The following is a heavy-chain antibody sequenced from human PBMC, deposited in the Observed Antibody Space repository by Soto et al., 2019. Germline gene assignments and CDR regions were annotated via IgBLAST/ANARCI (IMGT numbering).Heavy chain of an antibody. V-gene: IGHV1-8*01. D-gene: IGHD5-18*01. J-gene: IGHJ6*04. CDR2: MNPNSGNT. Sequence: ASVKVSCKASGYTFTSYVINWVRQATGQGLEWMGWMNPNSGNTGYAQKFQGRVTMTRNTSISTAYMELSSLRSDDTAVYYCARGNSNGNSVDVWGKGTTVTVSS. CDR3: ARGNSNGNSVDV. CDR1: GYTFTSYV.